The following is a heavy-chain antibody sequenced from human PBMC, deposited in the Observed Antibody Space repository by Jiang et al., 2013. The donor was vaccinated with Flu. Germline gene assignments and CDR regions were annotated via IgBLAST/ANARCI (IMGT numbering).Heavy chain of an antibody. D-gene: IGHD3-3*01. Sequence: TFTSYAMNWVRQAPGQGLEWMGWINTNTGSPTYAQGFTGRFVFSLDTSVSTAYLQISSLKAEDTAVYYCARDRNDFWSGYYTDDAFDIWGQGTMVTVSS. CDR2: INTNTGSP. CDR3: ARDRNDFWSGYYTDDAFDI. CDR1: TFTSYA. J-gene: IGHJ3*02. V-gene: IGHV7-4-1*02.